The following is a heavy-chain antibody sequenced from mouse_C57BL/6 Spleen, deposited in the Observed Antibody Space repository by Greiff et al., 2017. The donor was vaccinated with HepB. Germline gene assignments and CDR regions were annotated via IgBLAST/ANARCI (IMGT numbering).Heavy chain of an antibody. CDR2: INPDSSTI. V-gene: IGHV4-1*01. Sequence: AAEGVDFSRYWMSWVRRAPGKGLEWIGEINPDSSTINYAPSLKDKFIISRDNAKNTLYLQMSKVRSEDTALYYCAREYSNYVRYFDVWGTGTTVTVSS. CDR3: AREYSNYVRYFDV. D-gene: IGHD2-5*01. J-gene: IGHJ1*03. CDR1: GVDFSRYW.